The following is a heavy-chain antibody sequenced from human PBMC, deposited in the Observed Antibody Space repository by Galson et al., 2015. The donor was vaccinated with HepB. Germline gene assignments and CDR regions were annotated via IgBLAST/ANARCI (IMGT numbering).Heavy chain of an antibody. CDR1: GYTFTSYA. CDR3: ARVPYDILTGYYIGYFQH. J-gene: IGHJ1*01. V-gene: IGHV7-4-1*02. CDR2: TNTNTGNP. D-gene: IGHD3-9*01. Sequence: SVMVSCKASGYTFTSYAMNWVRQAPGQGLEWMGWTNTNTGNPTYAQGFTGRFVFSLDTSVSTAYLQISSLKAEDTAVYYCARVPYDILTGYYIGYFQHWGQGTLVTVSS.